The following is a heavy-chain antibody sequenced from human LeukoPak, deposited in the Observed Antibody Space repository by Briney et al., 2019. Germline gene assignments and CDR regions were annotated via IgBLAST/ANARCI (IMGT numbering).Heavy chain of an antibody. CDR3: ARAYYDILTGYDYFDY. D-gene: IGHD3-9*01. J-gene: IGHJ4*02. CDR1: GFTVRSNY. Sequence: PGGSLRLSCAASGFTVRSNYMSWVRQAPGKGLEWVSVIYSGGSTYYADSVKGRFTISRDNSKNTLYLQMNSLRAEDTAVYYCARAYYDILTGYDYFDYWGQGTLVTVSS. CDR2: IYSGGST. V-gene: IGHV3-66*01.